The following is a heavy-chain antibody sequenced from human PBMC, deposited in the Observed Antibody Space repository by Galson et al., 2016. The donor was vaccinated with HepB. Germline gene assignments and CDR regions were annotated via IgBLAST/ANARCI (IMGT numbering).Heavy chain of an antibody. CDR1: GFSFTTFA. Sequence: SLRLSCAASGFSFTTFAMSWVRQAPGKGLEWVSGVSGGGHDSYYADSVKGRSTISKDTSKNTLFLQMNSLRAEDTALYKCVKDAGNYASGQVYNWFDSLGQGTLVTVSS. CDR2: VSGGGHDS. V-gene: IGHV3-23*01. D-gene: IGHD3-10*01. CDR3: VKDAGNYASGQVYNWFDS. J-gene: IGHJ5*01.